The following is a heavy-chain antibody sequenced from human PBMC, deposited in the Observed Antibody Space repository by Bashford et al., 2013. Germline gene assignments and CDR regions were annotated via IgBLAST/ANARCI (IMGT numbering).Heavy chain of an antibody. CDR2: IYYTGTS. CDR1: GGSFSSDGYY. Sequence: SETLSLTCTVSGGSFSSDGYYWTWIRQYSGMGLEWIGYIYYTGTSYSNPSLRSRVTMSVDTSKNQFSLKLSSVTAADTAVYFCARGSGHVGYGDPKHSFDYWGQGTLVTVSS. D-gene: IGHD4-17*01. V-gene: IGHV4-31*03. J-gene: IGHJ4*02. CDR3: ARGSGHVGYGDPKHSFDY.